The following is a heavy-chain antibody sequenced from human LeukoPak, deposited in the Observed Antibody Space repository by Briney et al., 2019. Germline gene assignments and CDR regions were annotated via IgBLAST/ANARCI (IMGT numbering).Heavy chain of an antibody. CDR1: GLIFSNYE. CDR2: ISSSGSTI. J-gene: IGHJ4*02. CDR3: AGRRYYDSTGPIMYYFDY. Sequence: GSLKLSCAASGLIFSNYEMNWVRQAPGKGLEWVSYISSSGSTIYYADSVKGRFTIPRDNAKNSLYLQMNSLRAEDTAVYYCAGRRYYDSTGPIMYYFDYWGQGTLVTVSS. D-gene: IGHD3-22*01. V-gene: IGHV3-48*03.